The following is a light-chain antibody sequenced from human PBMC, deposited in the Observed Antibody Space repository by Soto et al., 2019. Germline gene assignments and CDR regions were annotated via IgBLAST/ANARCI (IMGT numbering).Light chain of an antibody. Sequence: DIQMTQSPSTLSASVGDRVTITCRARQSINSWLAWYQHKPGKDRKLLIYDASSWESGVPSRFSGRGSGTEFPLTISRLQPDDFARYYFQQYDADPYTFSQGNKREIK. J-gene: IGKJ2*01. CDR3: QQYDADPYT. CDR2: DAS. CDR1: QSINSW. V-gene: IGKV1-5*01.